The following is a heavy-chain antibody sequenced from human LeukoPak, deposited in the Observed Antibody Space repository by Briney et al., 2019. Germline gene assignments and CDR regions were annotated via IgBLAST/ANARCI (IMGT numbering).Heavy chain of an antibody. D-gene: IGHD3-22*01. CDR1: GFTFDDYA. CDR2: ISWNSGSI. CDR3: AKDYEADYYDSSGSGGFDI. Sequence: PGGSLRLSYAASGFTFDDYAMHWVRQAPGKGLEWVSGISWNSGSIDYADSVKGRFTISRDNAKNSLYLQMNSLRAEDMALYYCAKDYEADYYDSSGSGGFDIWGQGTMVTVSS. V-gene: IGHV3-9*03. J-gene: IGHJ3*02.